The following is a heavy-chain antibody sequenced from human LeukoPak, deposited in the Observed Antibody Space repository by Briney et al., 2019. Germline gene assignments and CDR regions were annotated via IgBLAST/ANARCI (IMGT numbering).Heavy chain of an antibody. D-gene: IGHD6-19*01. V-gene: IGHV4-4*02. CDR1: GGSISSSNW. CDR3: ARGSSSSVAGTGSIYFQH. Sequence: PSETLSLTCAVSGGSISSSNWWSWVRQPPGKGLEWIGEIYHSGSTNYNPSLKSRVTISVDKSKNQFSLKLSSVTAADTAVYYCARGSSSSVAGTGSIYFQHWGQGTLVTVSS. J-gene: IGHJ1*01. CDR2: IYHSGST.